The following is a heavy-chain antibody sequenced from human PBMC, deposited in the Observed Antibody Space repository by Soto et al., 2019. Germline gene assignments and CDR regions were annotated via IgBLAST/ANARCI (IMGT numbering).Heavy chain of an antibody. J-gene: IGHJ4*02. D-gene: IGHD1-26*01. Sequence: GESLKISCKASGYSFTSYWISWVRQMPGKGLEWIGTIYPGDSDTKYSSAFRGHVTISADTSVSTAYLQWRSLEATDSAIYYCARYSGSYWHYLDFWGQGTLVTVSS. CDR2: IYPGDSDT. V-gene: IGHV5-51*01. CDR1: GYSFTSYW. CDR3: ARYSGSYWHYLDF.